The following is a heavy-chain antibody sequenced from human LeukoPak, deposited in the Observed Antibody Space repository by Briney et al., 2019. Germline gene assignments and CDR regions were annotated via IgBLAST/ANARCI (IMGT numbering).Heavy chain of an antibody. Sequence: KTSETLSLTCAVYGGSFSGYYWSWIRQPPGKGLEWIGEINHSGSTNYNPSLKSRVTISVDTSKNQFSLKLSSVTAADTAVYYCARYIRGYPSRYYFDYWGQGTLVTVSS. CDR1: GGSFSGYY. J-gene: IGHJ4*02. CDR3: ARYIRGYPSRYYFDY. V-gene: IGHV4-34*01. D-gene: IGHD5-18*01. CDR2: INHSGST.